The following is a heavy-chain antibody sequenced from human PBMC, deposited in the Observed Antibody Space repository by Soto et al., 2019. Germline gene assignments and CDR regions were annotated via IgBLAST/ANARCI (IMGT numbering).Heavy chain of an antibody. V-gene: IGHV1-69*13. J-gene: IGHJ6*02. CDR2: IIPIFGTA. Sequence: SVKVSCKASGGTFSSYAISWVRQAPGQGLEWMGGIIPIFGTANYAQKFQGRVTITADESTSTAYMELSSLRSEDTAVYYCARGWSAPPYYYYGMDVWGQGTTVTVSS. D-gene: IGHD1-26*01. CDR3: ARGWSAPPYYYYGMDV. CDR1: GGTFSSYA.